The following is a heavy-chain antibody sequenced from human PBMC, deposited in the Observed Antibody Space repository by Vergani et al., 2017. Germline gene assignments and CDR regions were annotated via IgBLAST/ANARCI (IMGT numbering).Heavy chain of an antibody. Sequence: QVQLVQSGAEVKKPGASVKVSCKASGYTFTGYYMHWVRQAPGQGLEWMGWINPNSGGTNYAQKFQGRVTMTRDTSISTAYMELSRLRSDDTAVYYCARGRAPITIFGVVIAGYYFDYWGQGTLVTVSS. CDR1: GYTFTGYY. CDR2: INPNSGGT. J-gene: IGHJ4*02. D-gene: IGHD3-3*01. CDR3: ARGRAPITIFGVVIAGYYFDY. V-gene: IGHV1-2*02.